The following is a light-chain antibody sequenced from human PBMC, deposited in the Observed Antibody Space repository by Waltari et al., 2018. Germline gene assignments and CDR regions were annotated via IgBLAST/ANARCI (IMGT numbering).Light chain of an antibody. V-gene: IGLV4-69*02. CDR1: SGHSSNV. Sequence: QLALTQSPSASASLGASVKLTCTLNSGHSSNVVAWLQQQPEKGPRYLMKVNSDGSHSKGDDIPDRFSVAGSEAERYLTMSRLQSEDEADYYCQTGGHGTWVFGGGTKLTVL. CDR3: QTGGHGTWV. CDR2: VNSDGSH. J-gene: IGLJ3*02.